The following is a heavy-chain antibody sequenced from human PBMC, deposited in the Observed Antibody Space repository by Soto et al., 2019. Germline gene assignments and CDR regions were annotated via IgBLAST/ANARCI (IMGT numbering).Heavy chain of an antibody. V-gene: IGHV1-69*02. J-gene: IGHJ3*02. CDR3: ARMGYSSGLTIDAFDI. CDR2: IIPILGIP. CDR1: GGTFSSYT. Sequence: QVQLVQSGAEVKKPGSSGKVSCKASGGTFSSYTISWVRPAPGHGLECMGRIIPILGIPNYAQKFQGRVTMTADKPTSTACMELSSLRSQDMAVYYCARMGYSSGLTIDAFDIWGQGTMVTVSS. D-gene: IGHD6-19*01.